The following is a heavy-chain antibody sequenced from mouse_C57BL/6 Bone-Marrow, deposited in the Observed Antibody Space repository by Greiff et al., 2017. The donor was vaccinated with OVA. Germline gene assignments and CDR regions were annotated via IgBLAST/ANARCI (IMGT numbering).Heavy chain of an antibody. V-gene: IGHV3-8*01. CDR1: GYSITSDY. D-gene: IGHD3-2*02. CDR2: ISYSGST. Sequence: EVMLVESGPGLAKPSQPLSLTCSVTGYSITSDYWNWIRKFPGNKLEYMGYISYSGSTYYNPSLKSRISITRDTSKNQYYLQLNSVTTEDTATYYCALDSSGRYYFDYWGQGTTLTVSS. CDR3: ALDSSGRYYFDY. J-gene: IGHJ2*01.